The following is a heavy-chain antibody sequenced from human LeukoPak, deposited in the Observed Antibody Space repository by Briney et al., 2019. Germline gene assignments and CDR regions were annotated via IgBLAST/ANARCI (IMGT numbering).Heavy chain of an antibody. Sequence: GESLKISCQTSGFIFTNYWIGWVRLMPGKGLEWMGIIYPLDSDTRYSPSLQGQVTISADASISTAYLHWSSLKASDTAMYYCARRGHDYGDPDGFDIWGQGTMVTVSS. V-gene: IGHV5-51*01. J-gene: IGHJ3*02. CDR2: IYPLDSDT. CDR3: ARRGHDYGDPDGFDI. CDR1: GFIFTNYW. D-gene: IGHD4-17*01.